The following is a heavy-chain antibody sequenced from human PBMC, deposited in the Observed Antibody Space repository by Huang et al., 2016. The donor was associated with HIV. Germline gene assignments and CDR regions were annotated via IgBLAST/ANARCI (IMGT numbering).Heavy chain of an antibody. CDR2: IYYSGTT. V-gene: IGHV4-39*02. CDR3: ARTGVAVSDDPEYFQH. CDR1: GDSINSNTFY. Sequence: LQESGPGLVGPSETLSLTCAVSGDSINSNTFYWGWIRRPPGKALEWIGSIYYSGTTYYNPALKRRARMAVDASRNRMFLHVRAVTAADTGVYYCARTGVAVSDDPEYFQHWGQGALVTIS. J-gene: IGHJ1*01. D-gene: IGHD3-3*01.